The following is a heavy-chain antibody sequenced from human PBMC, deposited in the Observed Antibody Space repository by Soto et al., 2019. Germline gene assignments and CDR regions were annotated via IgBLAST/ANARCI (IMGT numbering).Heavy chain of an antibody. CDR1: GGSFSGYY. D-gene: IGHD3-9*01. CDR3: ARESHDILTGPPWVWYFDL. V-gene: IGHV4-34*01. Sequence: QVQLQQWGAGPLRPLETLSLTCGVSGGSFSGYYWAWIRQSPGKGLEWIGEINDRGSINYNPSLKSPVSISVDTSKNHYSLNLRSVTAADTAVYYCARESHDILTGPPWVWYFDLWGRGTLVTVSS. CDR2: INDRGSI. J-gene: IGHJ2*01.